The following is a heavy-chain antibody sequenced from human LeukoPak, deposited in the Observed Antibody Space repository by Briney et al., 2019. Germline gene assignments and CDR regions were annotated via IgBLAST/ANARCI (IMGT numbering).Heavy chain of an antibody. Sequence: GGSLRLSCAASGFTFSTYSMTWVRQAPGKGLEGVSSISSGSSDISYADSVKGRFTISRDNAKYSLYLQVNSLRAEDTAVYYCARLTGVVNAFDYWGQGTLVTVSS. V-gene: IGHV3-21*01. CDR2: ISSGSSDI. D-gene: IGHD5-18*01. J-gene: IGHJ4*02. CDR3: ARLTGVVNAFDY. CDR1: GFTFSTYS.